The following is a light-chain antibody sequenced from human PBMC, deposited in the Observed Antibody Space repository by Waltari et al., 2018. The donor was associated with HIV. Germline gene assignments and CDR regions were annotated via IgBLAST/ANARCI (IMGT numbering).Light chain of an antibody. V-gene: IGLV2-8*01. CDR3: GSYSGSKNFAV. Sequence: QSALTQPPSASGSPGQSVTIPCTGTSSDVAGYHYVPWYQQHPGKAPKLMIFDVSKRPSGVPDRFSGSKSGNTASLTVSGLQAEDEADYYCGSYSGSKNFAVFGGGTKLTVL. J-gene: IGLJ3*02. CDR2: DVS. CDR1: SSDVAGYHY.